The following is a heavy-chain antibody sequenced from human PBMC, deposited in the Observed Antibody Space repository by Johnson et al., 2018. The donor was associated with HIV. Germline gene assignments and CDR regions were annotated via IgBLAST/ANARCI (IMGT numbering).Heavy chain of an antibody. Sequence: MLLVESGGGLVQPGGSLRLSCAASGFTVSSNYMSWVRQAPGKGLEWVSVLYSDGGTYYADSVKGRFTISRDNSKHTLYLQMNSLRADDTAVYYCAREGIWYCSGGSCYGAFDIWGQGTMVTVSS. V-gene: IGHV3-66*02. D-gene: IGHD2-15*01. CDR1: GFTVSSNY. CDR3: AREGIWYCSGGSCYGAFDI. J-gene: IGHJ3*02. CDR2: LYSDGGT.